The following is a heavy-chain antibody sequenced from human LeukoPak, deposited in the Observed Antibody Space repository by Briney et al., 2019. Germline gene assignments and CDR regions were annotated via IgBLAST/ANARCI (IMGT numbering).Heavy chain of an antibody. CDR3: ARGDSGSYLGYSQH. D-gene: IGHD1-26*01. J-gene: IGHJ1*01. CDR2: ISDSGST. V-gene: IGHV4-59*02. CDR1: GGSVSSFY. Sequence: PSETLSLTCTVSGGSVSSFYWNWIRQPPGKGLEWIAYISDSGSTNYNPSLKSRVSISVDTSKNHFSLKLSSVTAADTAVYYCARGDSGSYLGYSQHWGQGTLVTVSS.